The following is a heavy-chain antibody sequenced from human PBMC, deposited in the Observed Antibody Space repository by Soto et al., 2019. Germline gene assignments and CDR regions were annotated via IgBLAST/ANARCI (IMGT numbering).Heavy chain of an antibody. CDR1: EFTFSNYW. CDR3: ARARPGAYFDY. J-gene: IGHJ4*02. V-gene: IGHV3-7*01. CDR2: MKEDGSET. Sequence: GGSLRLSCEASEFTFSNYWMSWVRQAPGEGLEWVAIMKEDGSETYYVDSVKGRFTNSRDNAKNSLHLQMNSLRVEDTAVYYCARARPGAYFDYWGQGTLVTVSS.